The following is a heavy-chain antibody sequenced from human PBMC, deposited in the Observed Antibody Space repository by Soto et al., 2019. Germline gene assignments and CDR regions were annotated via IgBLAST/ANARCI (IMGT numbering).Heavy chain of an antibody. D-gene: IGHD3-22*01. CDR1: GYTFTSYY. J-gene: IGHJ4*02. V-gene: IGHV1-18*04. Sequence: ASVKVSCKASGYTFTSYYMHWVRQAPGQGLEWMGWISAYNCNTNYAQKLQGRVTMTTDTSTSTAYMELRSLRSDDTAVYYCARSLSGYITHFDYWGQGTLVTVSS. CDR2: ISAYNCNT. CDR3: ARSLSGYITHFDY.